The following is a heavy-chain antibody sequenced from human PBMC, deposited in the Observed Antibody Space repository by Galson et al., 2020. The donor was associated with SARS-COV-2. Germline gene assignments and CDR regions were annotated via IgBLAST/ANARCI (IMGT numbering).Heavy chain of an antibody. V-gene: IGHV3-7*03. J-gene: IGHJ4*02. D-gene: IGHD2-15*01. Sequence: GESLKISCAASGFTFSSYWMSWVRQAPGKGLEWVANIKQDGSEKYYVDSVKGRFTISRDNAENSLYLQMNSLRAEDTAVYYCARDAYCSGGSCYFPGFDYWGQGTLVTVSS. CDR2: IKQDGSEK. CDR1: GFTFSSYW. CDR3: ARDAYCSGGSCYFPGFDY.